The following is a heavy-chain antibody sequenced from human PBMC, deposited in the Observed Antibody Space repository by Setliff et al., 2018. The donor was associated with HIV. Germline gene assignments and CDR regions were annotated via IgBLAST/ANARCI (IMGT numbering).Heavy chain of an antibody. Sequence: GGSLRLSCAASGFTFSSHAMTWVRQAPGQGLEWVSIISGSGISTFYADSLKGRFTISRDNSKNTLYLQMNSLRAEDTAVYYCAREPHELRYFDWLLYPAYYYYGMDVWGQGTTVTVSS. CDR1: GFTFSSHA. J-gene: IGHJ6*02. D-gene: IGHD3-9*01. CDR3: AREPHELRYFDWLLYPAYYYYGMDV. CDR2: ISGSGIST. V-gene: IGHV3-23*01.